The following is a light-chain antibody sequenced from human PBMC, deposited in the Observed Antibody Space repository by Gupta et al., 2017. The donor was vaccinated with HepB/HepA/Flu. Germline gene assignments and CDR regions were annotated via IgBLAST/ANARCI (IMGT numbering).Light chain of an antibody. CDR1: QSVTSTY. V-gene: IGKV3-20*01. J-gene: IGKJ2*01. CDR3: QQYGRGPRYT. CDR2: GAS. Sequence: IVLTQSPDTLSLSPGERATLSCRASQSVTSTYLAWYQQKPGQAPRLLIYGASTRATGIPDRFSGSGSGIDFTLTISRLEPEDFAMYYCQQYGRGPRYTFGQGTKLE.